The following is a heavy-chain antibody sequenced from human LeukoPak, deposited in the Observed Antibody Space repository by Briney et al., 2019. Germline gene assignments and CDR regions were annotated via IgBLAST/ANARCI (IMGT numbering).Heavy chain of an antibody. D-gene: IGHD2-2*02. J-gene: IGHJ3*02. CDR3: ARDQSGGGYCSSTSCYTADAFDI. V-gene: IGHV4-30-4*08. CDR2: IYYSGST. CDR1: GGSISSGDYY. Sequence: SETLSLTCTVSGGSISSGDYYWSWIRQPPGKGLEWIGYIYYSGSTYYNPSLKSRVTISVDTSKDQFSLKLSSVTAADTAVYYCARDQSGGGYCSSTSCYTADAFDIWDQGTMVTVSS.